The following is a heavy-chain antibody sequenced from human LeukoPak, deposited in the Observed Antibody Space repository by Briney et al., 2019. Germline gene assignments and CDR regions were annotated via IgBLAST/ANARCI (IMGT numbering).Heavy chain of an antibody. D-gene: IGHD2-21*02. CDR2: IKGDGSGK. Sequence: GGSLRLSCAASGFTFTNYWMSWFRQAPGKGLEWVANIKGDGSGKNYVDSVKGRFTIARDNAKNSLDLQMDSLRAEDTAVYYCVRGVTGDSWGQGTLVTVSS. J-gene: IGHJ4*02. CDR1: GFTFTNYW. V-gene: IGHV3-7*04. CDR3: VRGVTGDS.